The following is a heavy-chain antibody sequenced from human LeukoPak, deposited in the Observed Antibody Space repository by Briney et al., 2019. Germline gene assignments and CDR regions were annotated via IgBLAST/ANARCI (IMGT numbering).Heavy chain of an antibody. J-gene: IGHJ4*02. CDR1: GGTFTIYA. D-gene: IGHD3-10*01. V-gene: IGHV1-69*01. CDR2: IIPIFGTA. CDR3: ARGMVRGVIPFDY. Sequence: SVTVSCTASGGTFTIYAISWVRQAPGQGLEWMGGIIPIFGTANYAQKFQGRVTITADESTSTAYMELSSLRSEDTAVYYCARGMVRGVIPFDYWGQGTLVTVSS.